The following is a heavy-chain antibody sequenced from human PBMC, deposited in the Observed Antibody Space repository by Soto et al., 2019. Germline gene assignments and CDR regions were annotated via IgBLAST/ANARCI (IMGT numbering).Heavy chain of an antibody. J-gene: IGHJ6*02. Sequence: SETLSLTCTVSGGSFSGYYWSWIRQPPGKGLEWIGEINHSGSTNYNPSLKSRVTISVDTSKNQFSLKLSSVTAADTAVYYCARGGGLGYYYYYYGMDVWGQGTTVTVSS. CDR2: INHSGST. CDR3: ARGGGLGYYYYYYGMDV. V-gene: IGHV4-34*01. CDR1: GGSFSGYY. D-gene: IGHD1-26*01.